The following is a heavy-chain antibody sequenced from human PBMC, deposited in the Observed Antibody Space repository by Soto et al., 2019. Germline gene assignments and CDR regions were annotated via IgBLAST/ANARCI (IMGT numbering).Heavy chain of an antibody. J-gene: IGHJ4*02. Sequence: PGGSLRLSCAASGFSFRYFSMNWFRQAPGKGLEWVSFIDLSGTTTYYRDSVKGRFTMSKDKSRKTVYLQMNSLRVEDTAIYYCAKDRVPDGIYSSDYWGQGVLVTVSS. CDR2: IDLSGTTT. V-gene: IGHV3-23*01. CDR1: GFSFRYFS. CDR3: AKDRVPDGIYSSDY. D-gene: IGHD2-15*01.